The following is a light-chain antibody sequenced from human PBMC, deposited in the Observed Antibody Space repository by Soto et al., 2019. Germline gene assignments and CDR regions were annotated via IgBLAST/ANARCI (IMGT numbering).Light chain of an antibody. CDR2: GAS. Sequence: EIVLTQSPRTLSLSPGESATLSCTASQSVRSNSLAWYQQKPGQAPRLLMFGASGRATGTPPRFSGRGSGTDCTLTISRLEPEDFAVYYCQQYGTSPLTFGGGTKV. CDR1: QSVRSNS. J-gene: IGKJ4*01. V-gene: IGKV3-20*01. CDR3: QQYGTSPLT.